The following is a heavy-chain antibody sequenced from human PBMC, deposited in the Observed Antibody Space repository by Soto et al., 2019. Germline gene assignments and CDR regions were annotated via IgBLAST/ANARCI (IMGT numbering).Heavy chain of an antibody. CDR1: GYTFTSYY. J-gene: IGHJ2*01. Sequence: QVQLVQSGAEVKKPGASVKVSCKASGYTFTSYYMHWVRQAPGQGLEWMGIINPSGGSTSYAQKFQGRVTMDREPSTSTVYMELSSLRSEDTAVYYCARTGNWYFDLWGRGTLVTVSS. V-gene: IGHV1-46*01. CDR2: INPSGGST. CDR3: ARTGNWYFDL. D-gene: IGHD7-27*01.